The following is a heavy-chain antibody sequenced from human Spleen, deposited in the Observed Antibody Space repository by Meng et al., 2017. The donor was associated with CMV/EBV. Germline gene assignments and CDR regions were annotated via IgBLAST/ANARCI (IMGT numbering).Heavy chain of an antibody. D-gene: IGHD6-6*01. V-gene: IGHV1-8*02. J-gene: IGHJ6*02. CDR3: ASWEYSSSSTIRWYYYGMDV. CDR2: MNPNSGNT. CDR1: GYTFTGYY. Sequence: ASVKVSCKASGYTFTGYYMHWVRQAPGQGLEWMGWMNPNSGNTGYAQKFQGRVTMTRNTSISTAYMELSSLRSEDTAVYYCASWEYSSSSTIRWYYYGMDVWGQGTTVTVSS.